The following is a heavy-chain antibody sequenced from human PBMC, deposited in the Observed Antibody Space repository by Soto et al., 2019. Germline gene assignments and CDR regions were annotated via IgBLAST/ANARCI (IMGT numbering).Heavy chain of an antibody. CDR1: GFTFSTYS. CDR3: AKDRVVGIDGY. J-gene: IGHJ4*02. Sequence: EVQLVESGGGLVQPGGSLRLSCAAAGFTFSTYSMNWVRQAPGKGLEWISYISSSSSTIHYADSVKGRFTVSRDNAKNSLYLQMNSVRDEDTAVYYCAKDRVVGIDGYWGQGTLVTVSS. V-gene: IGHV3-48*02. D-gene: IGHD1-26*01. CDR2: ISSSSSTI.